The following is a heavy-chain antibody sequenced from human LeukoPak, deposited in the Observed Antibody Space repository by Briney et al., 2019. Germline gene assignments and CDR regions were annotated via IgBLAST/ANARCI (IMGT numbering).Heavy chain of an antibody. CDR2: IYTSGST. CDR1: GGSISSYY. D-gene: IGHD3-22*01. CDR3: ARSRGYYYDSSAYYDFDS. J-gene: IGHJ3*01. Sequence: SETLSLTCTVSGGSISSYYWSWIRQPAGKGLEWIGRIYTSGSTNYNPSLKSRVTMSVDTSKNQFSLKLSSVTAADTAVYYCARSRGYYYDSSAYYDFDSWGQGTMVTVSS. V-gene: IGHV4-4*07.